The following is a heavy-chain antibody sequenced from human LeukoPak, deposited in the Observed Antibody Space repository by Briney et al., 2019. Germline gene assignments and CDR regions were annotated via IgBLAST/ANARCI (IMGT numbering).Heavy chain of an antibody. CDR2: IYYSGSI. V-gene: IGHV4-39*01. CDR1: GGSISSSSYY. J-gene: IGHJ4*02. D-gene: IGHD3-22*01. CDR3: ATKHDYDSSGYYYRIFDY. Sequence: PSETLSLTCTVSGGSISSSSYYWGWIRQPPGKGLEWIGSIYYSGSIYYNPSLKRRVTISVDTSKNQFSLKLSSVTAADTAVYYCATKHDYDSSGYYYRIFDYWGQGTLVTVSS.